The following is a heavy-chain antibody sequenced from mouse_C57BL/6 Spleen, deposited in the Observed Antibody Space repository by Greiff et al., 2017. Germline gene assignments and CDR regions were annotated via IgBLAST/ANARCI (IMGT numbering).Heavy chain of an antibody. J-gene: IGHJ2*01. V-gene: IGHV1-55*01. CDR1: GYTFTSYW. D-gene: IGHD2-3*01. CDR2: IYPGSGST. Sequence: QVHVKQSGAELVQPGASVKMSCKASGYTFTSYWITWVKQRPGQGLEWIGDIYPGSGSTNYNEKLKSKATLTVDTSSSTAYIQLISLTSEDSAVYYCERRDYDGSHYPDYWGQGTTLTVSS. CDR3: ERRDYDGSHYPDY.